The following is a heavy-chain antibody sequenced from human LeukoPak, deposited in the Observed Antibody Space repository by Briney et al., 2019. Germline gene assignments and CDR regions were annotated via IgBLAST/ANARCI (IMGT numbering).Heavy chain of an antibody. J-gene: IGHJ4*02. CDR3: AKDLVGSYDY. V-gene: IGHV3-30*04. Sequence: GRSLRLSCAASGFSFTSYEMHWVRQAPGKGLEWVAVISYDAKNKNYADSVKGRFTISRDNSKNTLYLQMNSLRAEDTAVYYCAKDLVGSYDYWGQGTLVTVSS. CDR2: ISYDAKNK. CDR1: GFSFTSYE. D-gene: IGHD1-26*01.